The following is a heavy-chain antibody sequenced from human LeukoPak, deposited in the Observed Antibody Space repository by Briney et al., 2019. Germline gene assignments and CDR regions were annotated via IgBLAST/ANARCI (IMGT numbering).Heavy chain of an antibody. CDR1: GFIFGNNY. J-gene: IGHJ5*01. V-gene: IGHV3-7*03. CDR2: IWPDGSEK. D-gene: IGHD2-21*02. CDR3: AKLKGQVTTWDS. Sequence: GGSLRLSCAASGFIFGNNYMSWVRQAPGRGLEWLATIWPDGSEKRYVDSLRGRVTISRDNVERSLYLQMNSLRAEDTAVYYCAKLKGQVTTWDSWGLGIRVTVSS.